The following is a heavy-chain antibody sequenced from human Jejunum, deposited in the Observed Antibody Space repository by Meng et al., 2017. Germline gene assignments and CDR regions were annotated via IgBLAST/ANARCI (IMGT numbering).Heavy chain of an antibody. J-gene: IGHJ4*02. CDR1: GGSMSSYY. CDR2: IYYTGST. V-gene: IGHV4-59*12. D-gene: IGHD5-12*01. CDR3: ARGRRGDGWSRDDD. Sequence: SETLSLTCTVSGGSMSSYYWSWIRQPPGKGMEWIGYIYYTGSTNYSPSLKSRVTISVDTPKNQFSLKLSYVTAADTAVYDCARGRRGDGWSRDDDWGQGTLITVSS.